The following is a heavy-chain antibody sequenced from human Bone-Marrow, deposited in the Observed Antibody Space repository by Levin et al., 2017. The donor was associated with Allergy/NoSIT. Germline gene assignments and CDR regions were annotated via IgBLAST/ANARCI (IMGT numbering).Heavy chain of an antibody. Sequence: GGSLRLSCAASGFAFSRHAMHWVRQAPGKGLEWVAVISYDGRNEYYADSVKGRFIISRDNSKNSVYLQMNSLRPEDTALYSCAREYKYYYGMDVWGQGTTVIVTS. V-gene: IGHV3-30*14. J-gene: IGHJ6*02. CDR2: ISYDGRNE. D-gene: IGHD3-10*01. CDR1: GFAFSRHA. CDR3: AREYKYYYGMDV.